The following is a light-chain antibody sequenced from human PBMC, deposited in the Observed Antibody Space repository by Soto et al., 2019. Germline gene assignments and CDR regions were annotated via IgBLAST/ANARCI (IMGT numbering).Light chain of an antibody. V-gene: IGLV2-14*01. CDR3: SSYTSSSSWV. J-gene: IGLJ3*02. CDR2: EVS. Sequence: QSALTQPASVSGSPGQSITISCTGTSSDIGGYNYVSWYQQHPGQAPKLMIYEVSNRPSGVSARFSGSKSGNTASLTISGLQAEDEADYYCSSYTSSSSWVFGGGTKLTVL. CDR1: SSDIGGYNY.